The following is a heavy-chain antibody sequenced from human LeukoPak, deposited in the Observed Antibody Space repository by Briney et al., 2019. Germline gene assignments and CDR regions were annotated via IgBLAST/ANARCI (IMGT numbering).Heavy chain of an antibody. J-gene: IGHJ4*02. CDR2: ISGSGGST. Sequence: PGGCLRLSCAASGFTFSSYALSWVRQAPGKGLEWVSAISGSGGSTYYADSVKGRFTISRDNSKNTLYLQMNSLRAEDTAVYYCAKLNYYDSSGYYTGRGHFGYWGQGTLVTVSS. CDR3: AKLNYYDSSGYYTGRGHFGY. D-gene: IGHD3-22*01. V-gene: IGHV3-23*01. CDR1: GFTFSSYA.